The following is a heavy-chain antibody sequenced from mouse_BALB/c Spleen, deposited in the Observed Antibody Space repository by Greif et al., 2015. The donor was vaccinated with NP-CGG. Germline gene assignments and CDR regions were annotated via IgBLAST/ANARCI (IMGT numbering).Heavy chain of an antibody. J-gene: IGHJ2*01. CDR3: ARRGYGNQYYFDY. D-gene: IGHD2-1*01. CDR1: GYTFSSYW. Sequence: LVESGAELMKPGASVKISCKATGYTFSSYWIEWVKQRPGHGLEWIGEILPGSGSTNYNEKFKGEATFTADTSSNTAYMQLSSLTSEDSAVYYCARRGYGNQYYFDYWGQGTTLTVSS. V-gene: IGHV1-9*01. CDR2: ILPGSGST.